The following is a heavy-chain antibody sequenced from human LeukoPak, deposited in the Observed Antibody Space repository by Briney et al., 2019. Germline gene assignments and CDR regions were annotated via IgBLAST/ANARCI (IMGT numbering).Heavy chain of an antibody. Sequence: ASVKVSCKASGGTFSSYAISWVRQAPGQGLEWMGGIIPIFGTANYAQKFQGRVTITADESTSTAYMELSSLRSEDTAVYYCARDPSITIFGAQTDQPFDYWGQGTLVTVSS. CDR3: ARDPSITIFGAQTDQPFDY. D-gene: IGHD3-3*01. CDR1: GGTFSSYA. J-gene: IGHJ4*02. CDR2: IIPIFGTA. V-gene: IGHV1-69*13.